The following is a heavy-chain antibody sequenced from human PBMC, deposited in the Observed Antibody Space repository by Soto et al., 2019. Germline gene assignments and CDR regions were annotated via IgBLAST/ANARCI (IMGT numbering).Heavy chain of an antibody. CDR1: GGTFSSYA. Sequence: SVKVSCKASGGTFSSYAISWVRQAPGQGLEWMGGIIPIFGTANYAQKFQGRVTITADESTSTAYMELSSLRSEDTAVYYCARDLPGGGYSYGFNSFDICGTALMVTVSS. V-gene: IGHV1-69*13. D-gene: IGHD5-18*01. CDR3: ARDLPGGGYSYGFNSFDI. J-gene: IGHJ3*02. CDR2: IIPIFGTA.